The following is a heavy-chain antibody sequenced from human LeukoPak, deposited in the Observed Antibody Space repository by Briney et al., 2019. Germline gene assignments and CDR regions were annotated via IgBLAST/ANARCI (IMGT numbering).Heavy chain of an antibody. CDR1: GFTFSSYA. Sequence: GGSLRLSCAASGFTFSSYAMSWVRQAPGKGLEWVSAISGSGGSTYYADSVKGRFTISRDNSKNTLYLQMNSLRAEDTAVYYYAKAYGDYGAGYYYGMDVWGQGTTVTVSS. J-gene: IGHJ6*02. CDR2: ISGSGGST. D-gene: IGHD4-17*01. V-gene: IGHV3-23*01. CDR3: AKAYGDYGAGYYYGMDV.